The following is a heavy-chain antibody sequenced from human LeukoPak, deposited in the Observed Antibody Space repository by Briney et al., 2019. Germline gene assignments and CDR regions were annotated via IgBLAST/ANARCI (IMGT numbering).Heavy chain of an antibody. CDR1: GGSISSYY. CDR3: ARQNRYGGNPLV. V-gene: IGHV4-59*01. J-gene: IGHJ4*02. Sequence: SETLSLTCTVSGGSISSYYWSWIRQPPGKGLEWIGYIYYSGSTNYNPSLKSRVTISVDTSKNQFSLKLSSVTAADTAVYYCARQNRYGGNPLVWGQGTLVTVSS. CDR2: IYYSGST. D-gene: IGHD4-23*01.